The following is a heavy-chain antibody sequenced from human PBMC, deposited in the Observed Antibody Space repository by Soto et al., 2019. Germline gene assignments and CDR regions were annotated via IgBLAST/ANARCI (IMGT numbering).Heavy chain of an antibody. CDR2: IYYRGST. D-gene: IGHD2-2*01. CDR1: GGTVTNYY. V-gene: IGHV4-59*02. Sequence: SETLSLTCSVSGGTVTNYYWSWIRLLPEKGLEWIGYIYYRGSTIYNSSLKSRAIISVEKSKNQFSLKLSSVTAADTAVYYCARDAPETAPYWGQGTLVTVSS. J-gene: IGHJ4*02. CDR3: ARDAPETAPY.